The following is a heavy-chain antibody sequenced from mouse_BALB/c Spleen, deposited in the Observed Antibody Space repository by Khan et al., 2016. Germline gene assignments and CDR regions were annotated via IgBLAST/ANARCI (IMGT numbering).Heavy chain of an antibody. CDR1: GFNFKVTY. Sequence: VQLQQSGAELVKPGASVKLSCTASGFNFKVTYMHWVKQMPEQGLEWIGRIDPADGNTTYVPKFQGKATITADTSSTTAYLQLSSLTSEDTAVNYCARSPYDYDVGFAYWSQENLVTVSA. J-gene: IGHJ3*01. CDR2: IDPADGNT. V-gene: IGHV14-3*02. CDR3: ARSPYDYDVGFAY. D-gene: IGHD2-4*01.